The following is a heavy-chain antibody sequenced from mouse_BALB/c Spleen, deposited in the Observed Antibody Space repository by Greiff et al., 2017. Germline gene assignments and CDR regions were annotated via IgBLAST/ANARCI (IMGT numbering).Heavy chain of an antibody. D-gene: IGHD2-4*01. CDR2: ISSGGSYT. J-gene: IGHJ3*01. V-gene: IGHV5-9-4*01. Sequence: EVQRVESGGGLVKPGGSLKLSCAASGFTFSSYAMSWVRQSPEKRLEWVAEISSGGSYTYYPDTVTGRFTISRDNAKNTLYLEMSSLRSEDTAMYYCARGDYDYIFAYWGQGTLVTVSA. CDR1: GFTFSSYA. CDR3: ARGDYDYIFAY.